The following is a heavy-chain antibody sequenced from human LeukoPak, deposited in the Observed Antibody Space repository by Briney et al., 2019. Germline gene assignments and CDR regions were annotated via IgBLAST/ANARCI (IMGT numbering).Heavy chain of an antibody. CDR2: ISGSGGST. Sequence: AGGSLRLSCAASGFTFSSYAMSWVRQAPGKGLEWVSAISGSGGSTYYADSGKGRFTISRDNPKNTLYLQMNSLRAEDTSVYYCAKEPEAVAGPIDYWGQGTLVTVSS. CDR1: GFTFSSYA. V-gene: IGHV3-23*01. D-gene: IGHD6-19*01. J-gene: IGHJ4*02. CDR3: AKEPEAVAGPIDY.